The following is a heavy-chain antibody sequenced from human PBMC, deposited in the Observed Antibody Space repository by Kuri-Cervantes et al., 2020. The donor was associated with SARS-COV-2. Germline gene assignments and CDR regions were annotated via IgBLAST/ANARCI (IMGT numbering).Heavy chain of an antibody. Sequence: GESLKISCAASGFTFSSYSMNWVRQAPGKGLEWVSSISSSSSYIYYADSVKGRFTISRDNAKNSLYLQMNSLRAEDTAVYYCARDNGANAFDIWGQGTMVTVSS. J-gene: IGHJ3*02. V-gene: IGHV3-21*04. CDR2: ISSSSSYI. CDR1: GFTFSSYS. CDR3: ARDNGANAFDI.